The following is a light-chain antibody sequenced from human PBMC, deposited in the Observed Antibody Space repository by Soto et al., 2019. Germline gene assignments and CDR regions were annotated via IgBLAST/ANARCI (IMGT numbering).Light chain of an antibody. Sequence: DIQMTQSPSSVSASVGDRVTITCRASQRISEFLNWYQQKPGKPPRLLIYSTSSFGSGVPSRFSGSVSGTLFSLSISNLQPADVATYYCQQTYSTPWTFGQGTKVDIK. CDR2: STS. J-gene: IGKJ1*01. CDR1: QRISEF. CDR3: QQTYSTPWT. V-gene: IGKV1-39*01.